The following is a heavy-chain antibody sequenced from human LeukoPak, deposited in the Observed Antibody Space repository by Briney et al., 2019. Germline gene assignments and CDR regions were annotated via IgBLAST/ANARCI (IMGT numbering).Heavy chain of an antibody. Sequence: PSETLSLTCTVSGGSISSGDYYWSWIRQPPGKGLEWIGYIYYSGSTYYNPSLKSRVTISVDTSKNQFSLKLTSVTAADTAVYYCARGALWGGLDYWGQGTLVTVSS. CDR3: ARGALWGGLDY. J-gene: IGHJ4*02. V-gene: IGHV4-30-4*08. CDR2: IYYSGST. D-gene: IGHD3-16*01. CDR1: GGSISSGDYY.